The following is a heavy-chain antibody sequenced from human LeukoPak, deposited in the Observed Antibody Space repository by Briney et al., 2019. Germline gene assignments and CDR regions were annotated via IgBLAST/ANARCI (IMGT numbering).Heavy chain of an antibody. Sequence: GGSLRLSCAASGFTFSSYAMSWVRQAPGKGLEWVLAISGSGGSTYYADSVKGRFTISRDNSKNTLYLQMNSLRAEDTAVYYCANAPRDGYDSVDYWGQGTLVTVSS. CDR1: GFTFSSYA. CDR2: ISGSGGST. D-gene: IGHD5-12*01. J-gene: IGHJ4*02. V-gene: IGHV3-23*01. CDR3: ANAPRDGYDSVDY.